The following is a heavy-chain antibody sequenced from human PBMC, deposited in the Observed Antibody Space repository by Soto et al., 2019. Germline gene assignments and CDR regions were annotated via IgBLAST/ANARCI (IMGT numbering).Heavy chain of an antibody. V-gene: IGHV3-48*02. J-gene: IGHJ4*02. CDR1: GFTFSSHS. CDR3: ARGIAAAGGRQFDY. Sequence: PGGSLRLSCAASGFTFSSHSMNWVRQAPGKGLEWVSYISSSTTTLYYADSVEGRFTISRDNAKNSLYLQMNSLRDDGTAVYYCARGIAAAGGRQFDYWGQGTLVTVSS. D-gene: IGHD6-13*01. CDR2: ISSSTTTL.